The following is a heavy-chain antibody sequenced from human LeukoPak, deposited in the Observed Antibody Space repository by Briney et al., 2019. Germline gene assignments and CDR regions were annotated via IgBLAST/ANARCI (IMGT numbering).Heavy chain of an antibody. D-gene: IGHD3-22*01. Sequence: GGSLRLSCAASGFTFSTYAMHWVRQAPGKGLEWVAVISYDGNNKYYADSVKGRFTISRDKAKNSLYLQMNSLRAEDTAVYYCARRYHYYDSSGRFDYWGQGTLVTVSS. CDR1: GFTFSTYA. J-gene: IGHJ4*02. V-gene: IGHV3-30-3*01. CDR3: ARRYHYYDSSGRFDY. CDR2: ISYDGNNK.